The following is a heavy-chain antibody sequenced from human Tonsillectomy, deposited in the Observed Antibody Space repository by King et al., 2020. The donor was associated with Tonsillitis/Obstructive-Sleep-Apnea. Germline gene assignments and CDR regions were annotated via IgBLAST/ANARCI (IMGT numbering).Heavy chain of an antibody. CDR2: ISWDGGST. D-gene: IGHD5-18*01. CDR1: GFTFDDYT. Sequence: VQLVESGGVVVQPGGSLRLSCAASGFTFDDYTMHWVRQAPGKGLEWVSLISWDGGSTYYADSVKGRFTISRDNSKNSLYLQMNSLRTEDTALYYCAKDRGYSYGYGYYYYGIEVWGQGATVTVFS. J-gene: IGHJ6*02. CDR3: AKDRGYSYGYGYYYYGIEV. V-gene: IGHV3-43*01.